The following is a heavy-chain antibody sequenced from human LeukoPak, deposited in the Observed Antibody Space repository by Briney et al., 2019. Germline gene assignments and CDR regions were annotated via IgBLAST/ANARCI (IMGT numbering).Heavy chain of an antibody. Sequence: PSETLSLTCTVSGGSISSYYWSWIRQPAGKGLEWIGRIYTSGSTNYNPSLKSRVTMSVDTSKNQFSLKLSSVTAADTAVYYCARVLRSLTYYYYYGMDVWGQGTTVTVSS. CDR3: ARVLRSLTYYYYYGMDV. CDR2: IYTSGST. V-gene: IGHV4-4*07. CDR1: GGSISSYY. J-gene: IGHJ6*02.